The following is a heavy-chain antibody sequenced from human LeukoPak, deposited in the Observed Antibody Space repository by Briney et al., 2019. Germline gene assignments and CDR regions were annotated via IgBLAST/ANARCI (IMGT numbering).Heavy chain of an antibody. CDR2: INPNRGGT. CDR1: GYTFTGYY. D-gene: IGHD3-16*01. J-gene: IGHJ4*02. V-gene: IGHV1-2*02. CDR3: TRDPGDLPHPFDY. Sequence: GASVTVTCKASGYTFTGYYMHWVRQAPAQGLEWMGWINPNRGGTNYAYKFQGRVTITRDTSFHTAYMALSRRRSYDMAVYYCTRDPGDLPHPFDYWGEGTLVTVSS.